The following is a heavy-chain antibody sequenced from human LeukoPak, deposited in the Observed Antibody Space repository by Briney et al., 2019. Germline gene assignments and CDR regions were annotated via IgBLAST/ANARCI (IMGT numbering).Heavy chain of an antibody. J-gene: IGHJ4*02. CDR1: GYTFTSYG. V-gene: IGHV1-18*01. CDR3: ARDMERAYYYGSGSYYTPVDY. CDR2: ISAYNGNT. D-gene: IGHD3-10*01. Sequence: ASVKVSCKASGYTFTSYGISWVRQAPGQGLEWMGWISAYNGNTNYAQKLQGRVTMTTDTSTSTAYMELRSLRSDDTAVYYCARDMERAYYYGSGSYYTPVDYWGQGTLVTVSS.